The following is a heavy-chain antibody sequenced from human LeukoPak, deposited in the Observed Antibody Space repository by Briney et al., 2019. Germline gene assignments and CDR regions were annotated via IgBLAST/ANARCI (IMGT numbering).Heavy chain of an antibody. Sequence: PGGSLRLSCAASGFTFSSYWMHWVRHAPGKGLVWVSRINSDGSSTSYADSVKGRFTISRDNAKNSLYLQMNSLRAEDTAVYYCARASGIAAAGTLDYWGQGTLVTVSS. J-gene: IGHJ4*02. V-gene: IGHV3-74*01. CDR1: GFTFSSYW. CDR2: INSDGSST. D-gene: IGHD6-13*01. CDR3: ARASGIAAAGTLDY.